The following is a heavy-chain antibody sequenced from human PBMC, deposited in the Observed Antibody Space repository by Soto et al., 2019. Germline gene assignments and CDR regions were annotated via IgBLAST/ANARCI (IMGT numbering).Heavy chain of an antibody. CDR2: ISYDGSNK. CDR1: GFTFGGYG. CDR3: AKESSYYDSSGYYAFDI. D-gene: IGHD3-22*01. Sequence: PGGSLRLSCAASGFTFGGYGVHWVRQAPGKGLEWVAVISYDGSNKYYADSVKGRFTISRDNSKNTLYLQMNSLRAEDTAVYYCAKESSYYDSSGYYAFDIWGQGTMVTVSS. V-gene: IGHV3-30*18. J-gene: IGHJ3*02.